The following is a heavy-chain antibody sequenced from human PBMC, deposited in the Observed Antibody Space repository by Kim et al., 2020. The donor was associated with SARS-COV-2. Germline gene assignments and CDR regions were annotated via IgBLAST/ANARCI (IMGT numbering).Heavy chain of an antibody. V-gene: IGHV4-31*03. CDR2: IYYSGST. CDR3: ARDFLGGGYDILTGYPSASTDYGMDV. J-gene: IGHJ6*02. Sequence: SETLSLTCTVSGGSISSGGYYWSWIRQHPGKGLEWIGYIYYSGSTYYNPSLKSRVTISVDTSKNQFSLKLSSVTAADTAVYYCARDFLGGGYDILTGYPSASTDYGMDVWGQGTTVTVSS. CDR1: GGSISSGGYY. D-gene: IGHD3-9*01.